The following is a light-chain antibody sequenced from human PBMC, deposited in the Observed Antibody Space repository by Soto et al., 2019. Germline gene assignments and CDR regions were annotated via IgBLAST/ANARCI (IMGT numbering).Light chain of an antibody. CDR1: SSDVGGYNY. Sequence: QSALTQPASVSGSPGQSIAISCTGTSSDVGGYNYVSWYQQHPGKAPQLLIYDVTNRPSGVSARFSGSKSGNTASLTISGRQAEDEADYYCSSYTGNRTYVFGTGTKLTVL. CDR3: SSYTGNRTYV. V-gene: IGLV2-14*03. J-gene: IGLJ1*01. CDR2: DVT.